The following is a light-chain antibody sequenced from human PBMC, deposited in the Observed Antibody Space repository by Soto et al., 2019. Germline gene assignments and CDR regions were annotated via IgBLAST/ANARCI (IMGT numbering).Light chain of an antibody. CDR1: SSDVGGYNY. Sequence: QSVLTQPPSASGSPGQSVTIPCTGTSSDVGGYNYVSWYQQHPGKAPKLMIYEVSKRPSGVPDRFSGSKSGNTASLTVSGLQAEDEADYYCSSYAGSHGMRVFGTGTKVTVL. CDR3: SSYAGSHGMRV. V-gene: IGLV2-8*01. CDR2: EVS. J-gene: IGLJ1*01.